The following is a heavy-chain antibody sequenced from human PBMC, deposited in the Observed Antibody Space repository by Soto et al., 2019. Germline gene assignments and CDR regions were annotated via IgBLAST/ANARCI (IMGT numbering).Heavy chain of an antibody. CDR1: GVAFSTYG. V-gene: IGHV3-30*18. Sequence: QVQLVESGGAVVQPGTSLRLSCAASGVAFSTYGVHWVRQAPGKGLEWVAILSYDGHNEYYADSVKGRFTISRDTSRNTLSLQMDRLRADDTAMYYCAKDRGFGEYPFNSWGQGTLFTVSS. D-gene: IGHD3-10*01. J-gene: IGHJ5*02. CDR3: AKDRGFGEYPFNS. CDR2: LSYDGHNE.